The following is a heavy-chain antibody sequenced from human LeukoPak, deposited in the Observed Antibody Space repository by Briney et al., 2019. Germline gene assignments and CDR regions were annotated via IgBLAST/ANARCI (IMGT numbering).Heavy chain of an antibody. V-gene: IGHV3-21*01. CDR1: GFTFSSYS. CDR3: ARDLIRGRSTTYYVDY. CDR2: ISGSTTYI. J-gene: IGHJ4*02. D-gene: IGHD2-2*01. Sequence: PGGSLRLSCAASGFTFSSYSLNWVRQAPGKGLEWVSSISGSTTYIYYADSVKGRFTISRDNAKNSLYLQMNSLRAEDTAVYYCARDLIRGRSTTYYVDYWGQGTLVTVSS.